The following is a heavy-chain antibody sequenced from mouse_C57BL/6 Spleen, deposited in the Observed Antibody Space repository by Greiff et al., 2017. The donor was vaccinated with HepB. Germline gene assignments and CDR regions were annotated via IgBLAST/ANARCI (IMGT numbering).Heavy chain of an antibody. V-gene: IGHV1-80*01. CDR1: GYAFSSYW. J-gene: IGHJ1*03. D-gene: IGHD2-1*01. CDR2: IYPGDGDT. CDR3: ARWGDGNYEYWYFDV. Sequence: QVQLQQSGAELVKPGASVKISCKASGYAFSSYWMNWVKQRPGKGLEWIGQIYPGDGDTNYNGKFKGKATLTADKSSSTAYMQLSSLTSEDSAVYFCARWGDGNYEYWYFDVWGTGTTVTVSS.